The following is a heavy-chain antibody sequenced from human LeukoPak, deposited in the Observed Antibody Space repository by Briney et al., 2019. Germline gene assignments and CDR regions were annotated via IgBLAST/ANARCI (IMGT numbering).Heavy chain of an antibody. CDR1: GFSFSSYA. V-gene: IGHV3-30*04. J-gene: IGHJ4*02. D-gene: IGHD2/OR15-2a*01. CDR3: AKYCRAAPGVFDY. CDR2: ISYDGSNE. Sequence: AGGSLRLSCAASGFSFSSYAMHWVRQAPGKGLEWVAVISYDGSNEYYPDSVKGRFTISRDNSKNTLYLQMNSLRAEDTAVYYCAKYCRAAPGVFDYWGQGTLVTVSS.